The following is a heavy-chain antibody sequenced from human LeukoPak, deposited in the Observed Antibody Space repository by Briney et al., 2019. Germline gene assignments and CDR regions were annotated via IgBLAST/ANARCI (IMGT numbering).Heavy chain of an antibody. V-gene: IGHV4-34*01. CDR1: GGSFSGYY. CDR3: VREGRGSYSDVFDI. Sequence: SETLSLTCSFYGGSFSGYYWSWVRQPPGKGLEWIGSIYYSGSTYYNPSLKSRVTISVDTSKNQFSLRLNSVTAADTAVYYCVREGRGSYSDVFDIWGQGTLVTVSS. J-gene: IGHJ3*02. CDR2: IYYSGST. D-gene: IGHD1-26*01.